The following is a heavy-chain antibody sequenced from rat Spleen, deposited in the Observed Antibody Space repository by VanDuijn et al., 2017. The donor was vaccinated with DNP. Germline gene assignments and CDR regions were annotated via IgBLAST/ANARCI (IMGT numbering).Heavy chain of an antibody. V-gene: IGHV5-46*01. Sequence: EVQLVESGGGLVQPGRSMKLSCAASGFTFTSFLMAWVRQAPTKGLEWVAIISTNGGSTYYRDSVKGRFTISRDNAKSTLYLQMNSLRSEDMATYYCIRWNSGHFDYWGQGVMVTVSS. J-gene: IGHJ2*01. CDR1: GFTFTSFL. D-gene: IGHD4-3*01. CDR3: IRWNSGHFDY. CDR2: ISTNGGST.